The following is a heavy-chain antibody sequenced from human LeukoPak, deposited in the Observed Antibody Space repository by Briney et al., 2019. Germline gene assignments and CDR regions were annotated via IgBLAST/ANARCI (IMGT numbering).Heavy chain of an antibody. CDR3: ARGQLGATDAFDI. Sequence: SQTLSLTCTLSGGSISSYYWSWIRQPPGRGLEWIGYIYYSGSTNYNPSLKSRVTISVDTSKNQFSLKLSSVTAADPAVYYCARGQLGATDAFDIWGQGTMVTVSS. J-gene: IGHJ3*02. D-gene: IGHD1-26*01. V-gene: IGHV4-59*01. CDR2: IYYSGST. CDR1: GGSISSYY.